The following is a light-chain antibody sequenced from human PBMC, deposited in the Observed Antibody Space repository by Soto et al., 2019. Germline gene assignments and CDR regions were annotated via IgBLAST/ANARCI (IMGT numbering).Light chain of an antibody. Sequence: QSALTQPASVSGSPGQSITISCTGTSSDVGGYNYVSWYQHHPGKAPKLIIYDVSNRPSGVSNRFSGSKSGNTASLIISGLQAEDEADYYCSSYTSSSTHSTYVFGTGTKVTVL. CDR1: SSDVGGYNY. CDR2: DVS. CDR3: SSYTSSSTHSTYV. J-gene: IGLJ1*01. V-gene: IGLV2-14*03.